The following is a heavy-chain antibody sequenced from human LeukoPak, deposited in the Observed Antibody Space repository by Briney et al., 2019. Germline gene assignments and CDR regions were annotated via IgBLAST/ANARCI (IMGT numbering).Heavy chain of an antibody. J-gene: IGHJ3*02. CDR3: ARHYDNLTGYSAYAFDI. D-gene: IGHD3-9*01. Sequence: SETLSLTCTVSGGSISSYYWSWIRQPPGEGLEWIGYIYYSGTTNYNPSLKSRVTISVDTSKNQFSLKLSSVTAADTAVYYCARHYDNLTGYSAYAFDIWGQGTMVTVSS. V-gene: IGHV4-59*08. CDR1: GGSISSYY. CDR2: IYYSGTT.